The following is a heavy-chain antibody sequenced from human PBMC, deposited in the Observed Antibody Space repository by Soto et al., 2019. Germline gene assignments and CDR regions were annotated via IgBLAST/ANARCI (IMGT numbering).Heavy chain of an antibody. Sequence: QVQLVQSGAEVKKPGASVKVSCKASGYTFTSYYMHWVRQAPGQGLVWTGIINTSGGSTSYAQKVHGRVIMASDTSPSTVYVRLSSLRSEDTAVYYCARGGSSSYFRSEYFQHWGQGTLVTVSS. CDR1: GYTFTSYY. V-gene: IGHV1-46*01. CDR3: ARGGSSSYFRSEYFQH. J-gene: IGHJ1*01. D-gene: IGHD6-6*01. CDR2: INTSGGST.